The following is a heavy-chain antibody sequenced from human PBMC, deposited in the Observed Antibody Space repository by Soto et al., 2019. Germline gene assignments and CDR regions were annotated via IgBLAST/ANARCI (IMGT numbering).Heavy chain of an antibody. Sequence: SETLSLTCTFSVDSISSGDYYWSWIRQPPGKGLEWIGDIHYSGTTHYNPSLKSRATISVDTSRNQFSLKLRSVTAADTAVYYCARDPRLGSSSSNGDYWGQGILVTVSS. CDR2: IHYSGTT. CDR1: VDSISSGDYY. D-gene: IGHD6-6*01. J-gene: IGHJ4*02. CDR3: ARDPRLGSSSSNGDY. V-gene: IGHV4-30-4*01.